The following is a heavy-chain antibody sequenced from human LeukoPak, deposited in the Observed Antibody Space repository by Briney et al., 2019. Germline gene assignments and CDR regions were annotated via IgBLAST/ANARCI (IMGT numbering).Heavy chain of an antibody. J-gene: IGHJ4*02. CDR3: ARDATQYLRYGYFDY. D-gene: IGHD3-9*01. CDR2: INQISSHI. CDR1: GFTFSTHD. V-gene: IGHV3-21*01. Sequence: GGSLRLSCAASGFTFSTHDLNWVRQAPGKGLEWVSSINQISSHIYYAESVRGRFSISRDNAKNSVYLQMNSLRAEDTAIYYCARDATQYLRYGYFDYWGPGILVTVSS.